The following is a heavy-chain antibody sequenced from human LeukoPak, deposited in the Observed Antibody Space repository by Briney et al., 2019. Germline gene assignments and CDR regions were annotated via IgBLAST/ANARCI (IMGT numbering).Heavy chain of an antibody. CDR2: ISYDGSNK. CDR3: ARPSFDY. J-gene: IGHJ4*02. V-gene: IGHV3-30-3*01. Sequence: GGSLRLSCAASGFTFSSYAMHWVRQAPGKGLEWVAVISYDGSNKYYADSVKGRFTTSRDNSKNTLYLQMNSLRAEDTAVYYCARPSFDYWGQGTLVTVSS. CDR1: GFTFSSYA.